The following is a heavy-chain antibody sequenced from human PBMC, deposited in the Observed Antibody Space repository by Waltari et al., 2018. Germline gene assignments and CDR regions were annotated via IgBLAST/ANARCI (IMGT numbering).Heavy chain of an antibody. CDR3: ARLPSGGVSGAPYYYHYMDV. Sequence: QVQLVESGGGLVKPGGSLRLSCAASGFTFSDYYMTWIRQAPGKGLEWVSYISSSDTTIYYAGSVKGRFTISRDNAKNSLYLQMNSLRAEDTAVYYCARLPSGGVSGAPYYYHYMDVWGKGTTVTVSS. V-gene: IGHV3-11*04. D-gene: IGHD2-8*02. CDR1: GFTFSDYY. J-gene: IGHJ6*03. CDR2: ISSSDTTI.